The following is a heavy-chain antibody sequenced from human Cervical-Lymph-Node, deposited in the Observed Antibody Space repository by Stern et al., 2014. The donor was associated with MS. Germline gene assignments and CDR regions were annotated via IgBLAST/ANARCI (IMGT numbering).Heavy chain of an antibody. J-gene: IGHJ4*02. CDR2: CFAGPCDT. D-gene: IGHD6-19*01. V-gene: IGHV5-51*01. Sequence: EVQLVQSGAEVRKPGQSLTLSCKISGYTFTDYWIAWVRQMPGKGLEWLGACFAGPCDTEYSPSFQGHVITSVNTSINTAYQQWSDLSDSDTAMYYCARPHSPGWSYYFDFWGQGTLVAVSS. CDR1: GYTFTDYW. CDR3: ARPHSPGWSYYFDF.